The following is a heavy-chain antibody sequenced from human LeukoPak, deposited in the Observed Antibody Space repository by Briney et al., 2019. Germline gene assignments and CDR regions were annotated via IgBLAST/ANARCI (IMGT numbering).Heavy chain of an antibody. CDR1: GGTFISYA. J-gene: IGHJ4*02. Sequence: SVKVSCKASGGTFISYAISWVRQAPGQGLEWMGGIIPIFGTANYAQKFQGRVTIPTDESTSTAYMELSSLRSEDTAVYYCAREKAGGFGGSPARYFDYWGQGTLVTVSS. CDR2: IIPIFGTA. CDR3: AREKAGGFGGSPARYFDY. D-gene: IGHD3-16*01. V-gene: IGHV1-69*05.